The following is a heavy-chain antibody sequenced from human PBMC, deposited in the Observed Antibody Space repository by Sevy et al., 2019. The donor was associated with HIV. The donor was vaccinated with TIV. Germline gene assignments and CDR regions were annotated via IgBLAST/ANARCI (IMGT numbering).Heavy chain of an antibody. V-gene: IGHV3-23*01. CDR2: ISGSGGST. D-gene: IGHD4-17*01. Sequence: GGSLRLSCAASGFTFSSYAMSWVRQAPGKGLEWVSAISGSGGSTYYADSVKGRFTISRDNSKNTLYLQMNSLRAKDTTVYYCAKGTHYGDYDYWGQGTLVTVSS. J-gene: IGHJ4*02. CDR3: AKGTHYGDYDY. CDR1: GFTFSSYA.